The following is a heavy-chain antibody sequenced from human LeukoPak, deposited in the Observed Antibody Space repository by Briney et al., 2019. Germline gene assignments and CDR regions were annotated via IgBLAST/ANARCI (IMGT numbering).Heavy chain of an antibody. CDR2: INHSGST. J-gene: IGHJ6*02. V-gene: IGHV4-34*01. D-gene: IGHD3-22*01. CDR1: GGSFSGYY. CDR3: AGSSGRGLDV. Sequence: SETLSLTCAVYGGSFSGYYWSWIRQPPGKGLEWIGEINHSGSTNNNPSLKSRVTISVDTPKNQFSLKLSSVTAADTAGYYCAGSSGRGLDVWGQGTTVTVSS.